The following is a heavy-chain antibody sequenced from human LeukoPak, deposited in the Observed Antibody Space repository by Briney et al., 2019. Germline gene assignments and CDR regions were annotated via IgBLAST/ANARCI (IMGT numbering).Heavy chain of an antibody. Sequence: GGSLRLSCAASGFTFSSYEMNWVRQAPGKGLEWVSYISSGSTIYYADSVKGRFTISRDNAKNSLYLQMNSLRAEDTAVYYCAILRGYYYDSSGYYRHDAFDIWGQGTMVTVSS. CDR3: AILRGYYYDSSGYYRHDAFDI. CDR1: GFTFSSYE. CDR2: ISSGSTI. J-gene: IGHJ3*02. D-gene: IGHD3-22*01. V-gene: IGHV3-48*03.